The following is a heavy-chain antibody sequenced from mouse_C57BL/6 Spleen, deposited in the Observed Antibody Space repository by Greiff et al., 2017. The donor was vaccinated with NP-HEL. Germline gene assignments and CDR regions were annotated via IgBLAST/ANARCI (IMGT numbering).Heavy chain of an antibody. CDR2: INYDGSST. Sequence: EVQVVESEGGLVQPGSSMKLSCTASGFTFSDYYMAWVRQVPEKGLEWVANINYDGSSTYYLDSLKSRFIISRDNAKNILYLQMSSLKSEDTATYYCARDRYYDYDGAMDYWGQGTSVTVSS. J-gene: IGHJ4*01. D-gene: IGHD2-4*01. CDR1: GFTFSDYY. V-gene: IGHV5-16*01. CDR3: ARDRYYDYDGAMDY.